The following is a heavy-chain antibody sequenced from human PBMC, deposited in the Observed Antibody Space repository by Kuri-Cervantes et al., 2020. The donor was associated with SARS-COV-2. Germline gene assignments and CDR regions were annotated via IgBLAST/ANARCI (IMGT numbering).Heavy chain of an antibody. CDR1: GFTFGSYA. J-gene: IGHJ6*02. Sequence: GESLKISCAASGFTFGSYAMHWVRQAPGKGLEWVAAISYDGSNKYYADSVKGRFTISRDNSKNTLYLQMNSLRAEDTAVYYCAREGNYGYYYYGMDVWGQGTTVTVSS. CDR3: AREGNYGYYYYGMDV. V-gene: IGHV3-30*14. D-gene: IGHD4-11*01. CDR2: ISYDGSNK.